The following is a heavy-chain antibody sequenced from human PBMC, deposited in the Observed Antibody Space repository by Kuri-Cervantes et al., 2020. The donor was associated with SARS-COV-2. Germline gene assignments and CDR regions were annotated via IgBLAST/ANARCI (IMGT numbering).Heavy chain of an antibody. V-gene: IGHV3-11*01. J-gene: IGHJ4*02. Sequence: GGSLKISCAASGFTFSDYYMSWIRQAPGKGLEWVSYISSSGSTIYYADSVKGQFTISRDNAKNSLFLQMNSLRAEDTAVYYCARLEMVRGVDYWGQGTLVTVSS. D-gene: IGHD5-24*01. CDR3: ARLEMVRGVDY. CDR2: ISSSGSTI. CDR1: GFTFSDYY.